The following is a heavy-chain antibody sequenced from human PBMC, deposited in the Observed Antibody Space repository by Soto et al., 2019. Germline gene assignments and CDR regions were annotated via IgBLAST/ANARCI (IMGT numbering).Heavy chain of an antibody. V-gene: IGHV1-69*13. D-gene: IGHD2-15*01. CDR3: ARRYCSGGSCYYFDY. Sequence: ASVKVSCKASGGTFSSYAISWVRQAPGQGLEWMGGIIPIFGTANYAQKFQGRVTITADGSTSTAYMELSSLRSEDTAVYYCARRYCSGGSCYYFDYWGQGTLVTVSS. CDR2: IIPIFGTA. J-gene: IGHJ4*02. CDR1: GGTFSSYA.